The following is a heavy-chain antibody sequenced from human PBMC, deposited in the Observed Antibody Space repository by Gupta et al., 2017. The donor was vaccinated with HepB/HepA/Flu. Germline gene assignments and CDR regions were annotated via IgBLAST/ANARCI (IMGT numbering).Heavy chain of an antibody. CDR3: TKDTTLFDF. D-gene: IGHD1-14*01. CDR2: ISFNGRNT. V-gene: IGHV3-23*04. J-gene: IGHJ4*02. Sequence: EEHLVQSGGGVIQTGRSLLLPCAASVFVFHKYAMNWVRQAPGKGLEWVSTISFNGRNTHYAASVEGRFIISRDNSESTLYLQMYNLRAEDSAIYYCTKDTTLFDFWGQGTPVRVSS. CDR1: VFVFHKYA.